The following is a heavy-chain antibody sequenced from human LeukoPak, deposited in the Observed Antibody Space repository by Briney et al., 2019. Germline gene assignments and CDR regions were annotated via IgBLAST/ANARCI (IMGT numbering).Heavy chain of an antibody. Sequence: GGSLRLSCVGSAFTFSSHALHWVRQAPGKGLEWVGFVSSDGKYSFYADSVRGRFTISRDNSRDTLYLQMRALRTEDTAVYYCARTPSLTISGVLIPRGGSFDSWGQGTLVTVSA. CDR1: AFTFSSHA. CDR3: ARTPSLTISGVLIPRGGSFDS. CDR2: VSSDGKYS. V-gene: IGHV3-30*04. J-gene: IGHJ4*02. D-gene: IGHD3-3*01.